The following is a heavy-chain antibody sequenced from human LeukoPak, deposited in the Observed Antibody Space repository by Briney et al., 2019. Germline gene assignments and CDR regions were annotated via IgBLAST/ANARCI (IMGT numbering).Heavy chain of an antibody. V-gene: IGHV3-30-3*01. Sequence: GGSLRLSCAASGFTFSSYAMHWVRQAPGKGLEWAAVISYDGSNKYYADSVKGRFTISRDNSKNTLYLQMNSLRAEDTAVYYCARDLRIAAAGTYFDYWGQGTLVTVSS. CDR1: GFTFSSYA. D-gene: IGHD6-13*01. CDR3: ARDLRIAAAGTYFDY. CDR2: ISYDGSNK. J-gene: IGHJ4*02.